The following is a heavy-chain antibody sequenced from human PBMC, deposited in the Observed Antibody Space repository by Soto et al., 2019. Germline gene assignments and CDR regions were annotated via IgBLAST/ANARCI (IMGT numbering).Heavy chain of an antibody. CDR1: GFTFSTYA. D-gene: IGHD6-19*01. J-gene: IGHJ4*02. CDR2: ISGGGGTT. Sequence: PGGSLRLSCVVSGFTFSTYAMNWVRQAPGRGLEWVSGISGGGGTTYYAVSVKGRFTISRDNSKNTLSLQMNSLRVEDTAVYYCAKGSYAVTGLFDFWGQGTLVTVSS. CDR3: AKGSYAVTGLFDF. V-gene: IGHV3-23*01.